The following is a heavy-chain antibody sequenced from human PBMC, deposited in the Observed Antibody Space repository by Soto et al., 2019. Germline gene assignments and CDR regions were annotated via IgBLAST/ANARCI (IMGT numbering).Heavy chain of an antibody. CDR1: GVTFSSYG. D-gene: IGHD3-3*01. Sequence: GGSLRLSCAASGVTFSSYGMHWVRQAPGKGLEWVAVISYDGSNKYYADSVKGRFTISRDNSKNTLYLQMNSLRAEDTAVYYCAKDLTSYYDFWSGYITPQHNGMDVWGQGTTVTVSS. CDR3: AKDLTSYYDFWSGYITPQHNGMDV. V-gene: IGHV3-30*18. J-gene: IGHJ6*02. CDR2: ISYDGSNK.